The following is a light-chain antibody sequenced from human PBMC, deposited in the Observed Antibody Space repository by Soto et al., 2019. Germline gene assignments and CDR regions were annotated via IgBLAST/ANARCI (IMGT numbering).Light chain of an antibody. Sequence: EIVLTQSPGTLSLSPGERATLSCRASQSVSSNYLAWYQQKPGQAPRLLIYGASTRATGIPDRFSGSGYGTDFTLTITRLEPEVFAWYHCQQYGSSPWTFGQGAKLEIK. V-gene: IGKV3-20*01. CDR1: QSVSSNY. CDR3: QQYGSSPWT. CDR2: GAS. J-gene: IGKJ1*01.